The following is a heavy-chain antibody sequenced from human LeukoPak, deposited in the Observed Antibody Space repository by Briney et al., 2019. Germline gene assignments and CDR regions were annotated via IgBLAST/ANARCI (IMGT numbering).Heavy chain of an antibody. CDR2: IGTAGDT. CDR1: GFTFSSYD. J-gene: IGHJ4*02. V-gene: IGHV3-13*01. Sequence: GGSLRLSCAASGFTFSSYDMYWVRQATGKGLEWVSAIGTAGDTYYPDSVKGRFTISRDNSKNTLYLQMNSLRAEDTAVYYCAKEYSSSSTLDYWGQGTLVTVSS. D-gene: IGHD6-6*01. CDR3: AKEYSSSSTLDY.